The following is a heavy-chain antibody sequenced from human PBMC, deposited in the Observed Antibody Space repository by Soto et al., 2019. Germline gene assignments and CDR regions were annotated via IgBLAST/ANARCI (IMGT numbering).Heavy chain of an antibody. D-gene: IGHD4-17*01. CDR2: ISGSGGST. J-gene: IGHJ6*02. CDR3: AKDSTVTTTQSYYGMDV. Sequence: QHVCSLGLSCASFGFTFSSYAMSWVRKAPGKGLEWVSAISGSGGSTYYADSVKGRFTISRDNSKNTLYLQMNSLRAEDTAVYYCAKDSTVTTTQSYYGMDVWGQGTTVTVFS. CDR1: GFTFSSYA. V-gene: IGHV3-23*01.